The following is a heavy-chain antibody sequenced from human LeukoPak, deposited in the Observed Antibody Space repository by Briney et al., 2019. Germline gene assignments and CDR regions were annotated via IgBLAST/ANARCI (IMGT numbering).Heavy chain of an antibody. CDR3: ARLRYNYYYYGMDV. CDR1: GGSISSYY. CDR2: IYYSGST. D-gene: IGHD5-18*01. V-gene: IGHV4-59*08. Sequence: SETLSLTCTVSGGSISSYYWSWIRQPPGKGLEWIGYIYYSGSTNYNPSLKSRVTISVDTSKNQFSLKLSSVTAADTAVYYCARLRYNYYYYGMDVWGQGTTVTVSS. J-gene: IGHJ6*02.